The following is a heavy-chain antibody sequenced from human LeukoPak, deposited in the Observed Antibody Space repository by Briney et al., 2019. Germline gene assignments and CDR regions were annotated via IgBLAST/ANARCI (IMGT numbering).Heavy chain of an antibody. CDR3: ARAVLRIAAAGRRAFDI. D-gene: IGHD6-13*01. Sequence: SETLSLTCTVSGGSISSSSYYWGWIRQPPGKGLEWIGSIYYSGSTYYNPSLKSRVTISVDTSKNQFSLKLSSVTAADTAVYYCARAVLRIAAAGRRAFDIWGQGTMVTVSS. CDR2: IYYSGST. J-gene: IGHJ3*02. V-gene: IGHV4-39*07. CDR1: GGSISSSSYY.